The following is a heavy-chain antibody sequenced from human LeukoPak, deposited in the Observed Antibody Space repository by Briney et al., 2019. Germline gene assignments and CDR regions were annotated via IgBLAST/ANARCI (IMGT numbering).Heavy chain of an antibody. V-gene: IGHV5-51*01. J-gene: IGHJ4*02. CDR2: IYPGDSDN. Sequence: GESLKISCKGSEYSFTRHWIGWVRQMSGKGLEWMGIIYPGDSDNRYSPSFQGQVTISADKSISTAYLQWSSLKASDTAMYYCARLSFGGTYFDYWGQGTLVTVSS. D-gene: IGHD3-16*01. CDR3: ARLSFGGTYFDY. CDR1: EYSFTRHW.